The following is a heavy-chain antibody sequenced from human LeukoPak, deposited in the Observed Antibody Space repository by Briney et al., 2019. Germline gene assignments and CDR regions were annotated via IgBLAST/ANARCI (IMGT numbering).Heavy chain of an antibody. CDR1: EFTFSTYA. CDR3: AKDRPRNYYDSSFDY. J-gene: IGHJ4*02. V-gene: IGHV3-23*01. CDR2: IGSSDGKT. D-gene: IGHD3-22*01. Sequence: GGSLRLSCAASEFTFSTYAMSWVRQAPGNGLEWVSAIGSSDGKTYYADSVKGRFTISRDNSKNTLYLQMNSLRAEDTAVYYCAKDRPRNYYDSSFDYWGQGTLVTVSS.